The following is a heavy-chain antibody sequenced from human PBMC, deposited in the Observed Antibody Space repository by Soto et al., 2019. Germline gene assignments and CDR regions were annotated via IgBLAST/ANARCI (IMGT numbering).Heavy chain of an antibody. V-gene: IGHV4-31*03. J-gene: IGHJ4*02. D-gene: IGHD3-10*01. Sequence: SETLSLTCTVSGGSISSGGYYWSWIRQHPGKGLEWIGYIYYGGSTYYNPSLKSRVTISVDTSKDQFSLKLSSVTAADTAVYYCAAGGIYGSYYFDYWGQGTLVTVSS. CDR3: AAGGIYGSYYFDY. CDR1: GGSISSGGYY. CDR2: IYYGGST.